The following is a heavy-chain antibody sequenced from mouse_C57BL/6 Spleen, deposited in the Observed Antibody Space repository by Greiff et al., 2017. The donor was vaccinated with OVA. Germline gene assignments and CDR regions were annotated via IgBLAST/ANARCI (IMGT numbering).Heavy chain of an antibody. Sequence: QVQLKESGPELVKPGASVKISCKASGYAFSSSWMNWVKQRPGKGLEWIGRIYPGDGDTNYNGKFKGKATLTADKSSSTAYMQLSSLTSEDSAVYFCARRGGNYGFDYWGQGTTLTVSS. CDR2: IYPGDGDT. CDR1: GYAFSSSW. J-gene: IGHJ2*01. CDR3: ARRGGNYGFDY. D-gene: IGHD2-1*01. V-gene: IGHV1-82*01.